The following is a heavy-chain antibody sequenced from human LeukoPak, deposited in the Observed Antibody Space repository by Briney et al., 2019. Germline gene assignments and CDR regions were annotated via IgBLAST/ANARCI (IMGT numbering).Heavy chain of an antibody. D-gene: IGHD4-23*01. J-gene: IGHJ6*02. CDR1: SYTFTSYG. Sequence: ASVKVSCKASSYTFTSYGISWVRPAPGQGLEWMGWISAYNGNTNYAQKLQGRVTMTTNTSTSTAYMELRSLRSDDTAVYYCAREGGNYDYYYGMDVWGQGTTVTVSS. CDR2: ISAYNGNT. CDR3: AREGGNYDYYYGMDV. V-gene: IGHV1-18*01.